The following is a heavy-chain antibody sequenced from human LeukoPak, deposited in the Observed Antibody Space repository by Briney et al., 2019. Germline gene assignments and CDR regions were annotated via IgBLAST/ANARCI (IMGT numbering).Heavy chain of an antibody. J-gene: IGHJ3*02. D-gene: IGHD4-17*01. CDR3: ARDLGIRDYVAFDAFDI. V-gene: IGHV4-61*02. Sequence: SETLSLTCTVSGGSISSGGYYWSWIRQPAGKGLEWIGRIYTSGSANYNPSLNSRVTMSVDTSKNQFSLKLSSVTAADTAVYYCARDLGIRDYVAFDAFDIWGQGTMVTVSS. CDR1: GGSISSGGYY. CDR2: IYTSGSA.